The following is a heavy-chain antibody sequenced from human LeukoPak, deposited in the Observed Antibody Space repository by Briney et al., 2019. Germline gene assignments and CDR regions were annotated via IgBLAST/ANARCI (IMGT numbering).Heavy chain of an antibody. J-gene: IGHJ4*02. CDR3: AREGAGYRSGWYILY. CDR2: VYHTGST. CDR1: GASINDGDYY. D-gene: IGHD6-13*01. V-gene: IGHV4-30-4*08. Sequence: SQTLSLTXTVSGASINDGDYYWRWVRQSPGKGLEWIGYVYHTGSTYYNPSLKSRLTISVDTSENQFSLTLTSVTAADTGVYYCAREGAGYRSGWYILYWGQGALVTVSS.